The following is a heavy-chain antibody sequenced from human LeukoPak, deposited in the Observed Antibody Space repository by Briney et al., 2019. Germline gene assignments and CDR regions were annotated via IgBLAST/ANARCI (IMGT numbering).Heavy chain of an antibody. CDR2: MSSSDDGR. CDR3: AKAPVTSCRGAYCYPFDS. J-gene: IGHJ4*02. CDR1: GFSFSSYA. V-gene: IGHV3-23*01. Sequence: AGGSLRLSCATSGFSFSSYAMSWVRQAPGKGLEWVSAMSSSDDGRYYAASVRGRFTISRDTSRSTLYLQMNSLRAEDAAVYYCAKAPVTSCRGAYCYPFDSWGQGTLVTVSS. D-gene: IGHD2-21*01.